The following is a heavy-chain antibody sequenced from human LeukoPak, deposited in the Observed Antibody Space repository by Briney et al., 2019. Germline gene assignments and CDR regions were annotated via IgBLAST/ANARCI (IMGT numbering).Heavy chain of an antibody. Sequence: SETLSLTCTVSGGSISTYYWNWIRQPPGKGLEWIGYIYHSGSTNYNPSLQSRVTISVDTSKNQFSLNLNSVTAADTAVYYCARGGAARLHFQNWGQGTLVTVAS. CDR2: IYHSGST. V-gene: IGHV4-59*01. J-gene: IGHJ1*01. D-gene: IGHD6-6*01. CDR1: GGSISTYY. CDR3: ARGGAARLHFQN.